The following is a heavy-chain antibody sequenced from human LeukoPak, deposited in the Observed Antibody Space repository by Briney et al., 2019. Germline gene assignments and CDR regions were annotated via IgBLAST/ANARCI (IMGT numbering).Heavy chain of an antibody. CDR2: ISSSSSYI. V-gene: IGHV3-21*01. D-gene: IGHD3-10*01. J-gene: IGHJ5*02. CDR1: GFTFSSYS. Sequence: GGSLRLSCAASGFTFSSYSMNWVRQAPGKGLEWVSSISSSSSYIYYADSVKGRFTISRDNAKNSLYLQMNSLRAEDTAVYYCARGAMVRVPTGWFDPWGQGTLVTVSS. CDR3: ARGAMVRVPTGWFDP.